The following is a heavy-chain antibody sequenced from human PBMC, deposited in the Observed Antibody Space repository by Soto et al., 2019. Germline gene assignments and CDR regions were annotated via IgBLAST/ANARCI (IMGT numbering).Heavy chain of an antibody. V-gene: IGHV3-23*01. Sequence: EVQLLESGGGLVQPGGSLRLSCAASGFTFSSYAMRWVRQAPVKGLEWVSAISGSGDSTYYADSVKGRFTISRDNPKNALYLHMTSLRAEDTAVYYCARRGSGSYYDYWGQGTLVTVSS. J-gene: IGHJ4*02. D-gene: IGHD1-26*01. CDR2: ISGSGDST. CDR3: ARRGSGSYYDY. CDR1: GFTFSSYA.